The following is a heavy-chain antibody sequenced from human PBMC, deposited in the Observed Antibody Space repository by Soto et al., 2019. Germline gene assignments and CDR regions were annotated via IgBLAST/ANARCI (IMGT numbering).Heavy chain of an antibody. CDR2: INPNSGGT. J-gene: IGHJ4*02. Sequence: SVKVSCKASGYTFTGYYMHCVRQAPGQGLEWMGWINPNSGGTNYAQKFQGRVTMTRDTSISTAYMELSRLRSDDTAVYYCAAADYYDSSGYFDYWGQGTLVTVSS. CDR3: AAADYYDSSGYFDY. V-gene: IGHV1-2*02. CDR1: GYTFTGYY. D-gene: IGHD3-22*01.